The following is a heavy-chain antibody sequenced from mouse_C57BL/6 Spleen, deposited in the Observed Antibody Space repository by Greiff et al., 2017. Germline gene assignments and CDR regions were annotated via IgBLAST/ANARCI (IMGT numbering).Heavy chain of an antibody. V-gene: IGHV10-1*01. CDR3: VRQAGTYYFDY. CDR2: IRSKSNNYAT. Sequence: VQLKESGGGLVQPKGSLKLSCAASGFSFNTYAMNWVRQAPGKGLEWVARIRSKSNNYATYYADSVKDRFTISRDDSESMLYLQMNNLKTEDTAMYYCVRQAGTYYFDYWGQGTTLTVSS. J-gene: IGHJ2*01. CDR1: GFSFNTYA. D-gene: IGHD4-1*01.